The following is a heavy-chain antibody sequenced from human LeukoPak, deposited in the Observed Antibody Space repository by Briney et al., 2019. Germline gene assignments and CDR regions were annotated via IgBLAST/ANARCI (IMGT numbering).Heavy chain of an antibody. J-gene: IGHJ3*02. V-gene: IGHV1-2*02. CDR3: ARDGFSSWYDPKKDAFDI. CDR1: GYTFTGYY. Sequence: ASVKVSCKASGYTFTGYYMHWVRQAPGQGLEWMGWINPNSGGTNYAQKFQGRVTMTRDTSISTAYMELSRLRSDDTAVYYCARDGFSSWYDPKKDAFDIWGQGTMVTVSS. D-gene: IGHD6-13*01. CDR2: INPNSGGT.